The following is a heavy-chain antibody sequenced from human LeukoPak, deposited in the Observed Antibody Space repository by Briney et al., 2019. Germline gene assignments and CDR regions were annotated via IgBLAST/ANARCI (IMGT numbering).Heavy chain of an antibody. CDR1: GGSISSYY. CDR3: ARDRDYYDSRVYYYYYMDV. Sequence: SETLSLACTVSGGSISSYYWSWIRQPAGKGLEWIGRIYTSGSTNYNPSLKSRVTMSVDTSKNQFSLKLSSVTAADTAVYYCARDRDYYDSRVYYYYYMDVWGKGTTVTISS. D-gene: IGHD3-22*01. CDR2: IYTSGST. V-gene: IGHV4-4*07. J-gene: IGHJ6*03.